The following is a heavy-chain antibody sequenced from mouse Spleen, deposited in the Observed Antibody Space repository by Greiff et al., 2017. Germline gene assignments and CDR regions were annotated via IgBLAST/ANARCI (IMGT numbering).Heavy chain of an antibody. J-gene: IGHJ4*01. D-gene: IGHD2-1*01. CDR1: GYTFTSYW. V-gene: IGHV1-64*01. Sequence: QVQLQQPGAELVKPGASVKLSCKASGYTFTSYWMHWVKQRPGQGLEWIGMIHPNSGSTNYNEKFKSKATLTVDKSSSTAYMQLSSLTSEDSAVYYCARKGGNYLYYYAMDYWGQGTSVTVSS. CDR3: ARKGGNYLYYYAMDY. CDR2: IHPNSGST.